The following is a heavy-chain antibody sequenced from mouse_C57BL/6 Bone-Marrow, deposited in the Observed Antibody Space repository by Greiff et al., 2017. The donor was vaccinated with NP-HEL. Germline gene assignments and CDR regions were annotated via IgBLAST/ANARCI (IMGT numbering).Heavy chain of an antibody. D-gene: IGHD2-3*01. CDR3: AREALYDGYSDYAMDY. V-gene: IGHV1-64*01. Sequence: QVQLQQPGAELVKPGASVKLSCKASGYTFTSYWMHWVKQRPGQGLEWIGMIHPNSGSTNYNEKFKSKSTLTVDKSSSTAYLQLSSLTSEDSAVYYCAREALYDGYSDYAMDYWGQGTSVTVSS. CDR2: IHPNSGST. CDR1: GYTFTSYW. J-gene: IGHJ4*01.